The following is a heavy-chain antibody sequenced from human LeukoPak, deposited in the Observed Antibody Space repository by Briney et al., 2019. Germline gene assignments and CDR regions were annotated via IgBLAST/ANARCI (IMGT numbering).Heavy chain of an antibody. CDR3: ARVPSSSWYGWFDP. Sequence: ASVKVSCKASGYTFTSYGISWVRQAPGQGLEWMGWISAYNGNTNYAQKLQGRVTMTTDTSTSTAHMELRSLRSDDTAVYYCARVPSSSWYGWFDPWGQGTLVTVSS. V-gene: IGHV1-18*01. CDR2: ISAYNGNT. CDR1: GYTFTSYG. D-gene: IGHD6-13*01. J-gene: IGHJ5*02.